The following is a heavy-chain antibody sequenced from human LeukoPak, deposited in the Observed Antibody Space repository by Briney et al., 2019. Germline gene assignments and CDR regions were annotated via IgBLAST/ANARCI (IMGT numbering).Heavy chain of an antibody. CDR1: GFTFSDYW. CDR2: INQDGREQ. CDR3: TGGALDY. J-gene: IGHJ4*02. V-gene: IGHV3-7*04. Sequence: GGSLRLSCAASGFTFSDYWMSWVRQAPGQGLEWVAKINQDGREQHFVDSVKGRFTISRDNAKNSLFLRMDSLRAEDTAVYYCTGGALDYWGQGALVTVSS.